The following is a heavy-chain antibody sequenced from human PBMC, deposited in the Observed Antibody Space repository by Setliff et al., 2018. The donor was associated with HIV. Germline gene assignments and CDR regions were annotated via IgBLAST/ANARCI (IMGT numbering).Heavy chain of an antibody. Sequence: ASVKVSCKASGYTFTRYYIHWVRQAPGQGLEWMGIINPSSGSTSFAQKFQGRVTMTRDTSTSTVYMELSSLRSEDAAVYYCARSLQWGCSSTTCYVGYWGQGTLVTVSS. CDR3: ARSLQWGCSSTTCYVGY. J-gene: IGHJ4*02. D-gene: IGHD2-2*01. CDR1: GYTFTRYY. V-gene: IGHV1-46*01. CDR2: INPSSGST.